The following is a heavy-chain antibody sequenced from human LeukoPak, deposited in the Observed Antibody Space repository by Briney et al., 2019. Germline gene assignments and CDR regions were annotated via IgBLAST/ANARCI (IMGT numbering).Heavy chain of an antibody. J-gene: IGHJ4*02. CDR1: GFIFSSYW. V-gene: IGHV3-7*01. CDR2: IKEDGSEK. CDR3: ARDYYDSRGYLVPLGY. D-gene: IGHD3-22*01. Sequence: GGSLRLSCAASGFIFSSYWMTWVRQVPGRGLEWVANIKEDGSEKTYVDSVKGRFTISRDNAENSLHLQMNSLRAEDTAVYYCARDYYDSRGYLVPLGYWGQGALVTVSS.